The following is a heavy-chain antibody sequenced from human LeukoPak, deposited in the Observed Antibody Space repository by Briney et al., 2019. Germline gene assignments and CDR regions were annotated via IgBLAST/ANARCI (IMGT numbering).Heavy chain of an antibody. CDR3: ASGDYSGTKPDPIDM. D-gene: IGHD3-10*01. J-gene: IGHJ3*02. CDR2: ITPNSEGT. CDR1: GYTFTGYY. Sequence: ASVKVSCKASGYTFTGYYMHWVRQAPGQGLEWMGYITPNSEGTEFAHKFQGRVTMTRDTSIITAYMELSRLTSDDTAVYYCASGDYSGTKPDPIDMWGQGTLVTVSS. V-gene: IGHV1-2*02.